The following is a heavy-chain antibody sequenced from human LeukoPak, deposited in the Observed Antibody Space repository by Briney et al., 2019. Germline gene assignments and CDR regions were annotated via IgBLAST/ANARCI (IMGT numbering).Heavy chain of an antibody. CDR3: ARGFYGSGTPSDPY. J-gene: IGHJ4*02. D-gene: IGHD3-10*01. V-gene: IGHV3-64D*06. CDR1: GFTFSSYA. Sequence: GGSLRLSCSASGFTFSSYAMHWVRPAPGKGLEYVSAISSNGGSTYYADSVKGRFTISRDNSKNTLYLQMSSLRAEDTAVYYCARGFYGSGTPSDPYWGQGTLVTVSS. CDR2: ISSNGGST.